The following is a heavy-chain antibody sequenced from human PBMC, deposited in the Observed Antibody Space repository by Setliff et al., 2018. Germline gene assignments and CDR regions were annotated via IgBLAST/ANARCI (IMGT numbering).Heavy chain of an antibody. D-gene: IGHD3-22*01. J-gene: IGHJ5*01. CDR3: ATGPRDSRNYLTWLGS. V-gene: IGHV3-15*01. CDR1: GFTFSNCW. CDR2: IKSSREGATS. Sequence: GGSLRLSCAASGFTFSNCWVSWVRQAPGKGPEWVGRIKSSREGATSDYGAPAKGRFTISRDDSKQMIFLQMHNLKTEDTGFYYCATGPRDSRNYLTWLGSWGQGTLVTVSS.